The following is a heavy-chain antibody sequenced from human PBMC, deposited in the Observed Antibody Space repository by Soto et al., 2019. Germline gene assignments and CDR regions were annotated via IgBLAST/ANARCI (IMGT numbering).Heavy chain of an antibody. D-gene: IGHD3-10*01. Sequence: GASVKVSCKASGYTFTSYAMHWVRQAPGQRLEWMGWINAGNGNTKYSQKFQGRVTITRDTSASTAYMELSSLRSEDTAVYYCARVSVRVVRGVKRVAWFDPWGQGTLVTVSS. CDR2: INAGNGNT. V-gene: IGHV1-3*01. CDR3: ARVSVRVVRGVKRVAWFDP. CDR1: GYTFTSYA. J-gene: IGHJ5*02.